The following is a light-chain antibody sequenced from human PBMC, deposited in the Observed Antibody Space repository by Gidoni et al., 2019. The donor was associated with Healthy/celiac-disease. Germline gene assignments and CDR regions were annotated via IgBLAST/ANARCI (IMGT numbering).Light chain of an antibody. CDR3: CSYAGSSTSEWV. CDR2: EVS. J-gene: IGLJ3*02. Sequence: QSALTQPASVSGSPGQSLTISCTGTSSDVGSYNLVSWYQQHPGKAPKLMIYEVSQRPSGVSNRFSGSKSGNTASLTISGLQAEDEADYYCCSYAGSSTSEWVFGGGTKLTVL. CDR1: SSDVGSYNL. V-gene: IGLV2-23*02.